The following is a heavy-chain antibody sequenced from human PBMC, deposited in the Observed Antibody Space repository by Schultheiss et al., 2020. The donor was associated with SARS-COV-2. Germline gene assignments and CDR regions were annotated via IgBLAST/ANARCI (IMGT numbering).Heavy chain of an antibody. CDR2: IYNSGST. D-gene: IGHD6-25*01. CDR1: GFTFSSYW. J-gene: IGHJ4*02. Sequence: GSLRLSCAASGFTFSSYWMSWVRQPPGKGLEWIGYIYNSGSTKYNLSLKSRVTISMDTSKNQFSLKLTSVTAADTAVYYCARVAEQRKFDYWGQGTLVTVSS. CDR3: ARVAEQRKFDY. V-gene: IGHV4-59*01.